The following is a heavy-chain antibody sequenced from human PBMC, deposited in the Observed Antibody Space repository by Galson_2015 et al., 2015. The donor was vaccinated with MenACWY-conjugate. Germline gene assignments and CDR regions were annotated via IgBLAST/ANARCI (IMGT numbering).Heavy chain of an antibody. CDR2: IDPVNSNI. Sequence: QSGAEVKKPGESLQISCKGSGYSFTNYWIAWVRQMPGKGLEWVGLIDPVNSNIRYSPSFQGQVTISADDSISTAYLQWSSLKASDTATYYCARHPPGGRGMDVWGRGTTVTVSS. V-gene: IGHV5-51*01. CDR1: GYSFTNYW. CDR3: ARHPPGGRGMDV. J-gene: IGHJ6*02. D-gene: IGHD1-26*01.